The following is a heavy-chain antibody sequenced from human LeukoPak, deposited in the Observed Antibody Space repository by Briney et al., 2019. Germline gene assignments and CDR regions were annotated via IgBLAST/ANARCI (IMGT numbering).Heavy chain of an antibody. J-gene: IGHJ4*02. CDR3: ARSYCSGGSCYRLYYFDY. D-gene: IGHD2-15*01. V-gene: IGHV1-2*02. CDR2: INPNSGGT. Sequence: ASVKVSCKASGYTFTGYYMHWVRQAPGQGLEWMGWINPNSGGTNYAQKFQGRVTMTRDTSISTAYMELSRLRSDDTAAYYCARSYCSGGSCYRLYYFDYWGQGTLVTVSS. CDR1: GYTFTGYY.